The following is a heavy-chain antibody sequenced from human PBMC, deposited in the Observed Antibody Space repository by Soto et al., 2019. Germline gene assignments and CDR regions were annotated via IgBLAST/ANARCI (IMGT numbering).Heavy chain of an antibody. J-gene: IGHJ5*02. CDR1: GGAISGSSYY. Sequence: SETLSLTCTVSGGAISGSSYYWGWIRQPPGKGLEWIGSIYYSGRTYYNPSLKSRVTISVDTSKNQFSLKVSSVTAADTAVYYCARHGALGGYCTNGVCYVPDNWFDPWGQGTLVTAPQ. V-gene: IGHV4-39*01. CDR3: ARHGALGGYCTNGVCYVPDNWFDP. D-gene: IGHD2-8*01. CDR2: IYYSGRT.